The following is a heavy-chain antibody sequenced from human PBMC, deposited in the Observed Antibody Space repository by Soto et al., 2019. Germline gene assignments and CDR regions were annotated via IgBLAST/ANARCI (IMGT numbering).Heavy chain of an antibody. V-gene: IGHV4-39*01. Sequence: SETLSLTCTVFGGSFSSSSHYWGWIRQPPGKGLEWLGTMFYFGSTYYNTSLESRVTIPVDPSKNQFSLKLSSVTAADTAVYYCARHDSGGYWFLYWGQGILVTVSS. D-gene: IGHD3-22*01. CDR1: GGSFSSSSHY. CDR2: MFYFGST. J-gene: IGHJ4*02. CDR3: ARHDSGGYWFLY.